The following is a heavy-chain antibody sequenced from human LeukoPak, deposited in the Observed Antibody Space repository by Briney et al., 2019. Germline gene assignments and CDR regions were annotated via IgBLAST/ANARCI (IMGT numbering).Heavy chain of an antibody. V-gene: IGHV4-34*01. CDR1: GGSFSGYY. CDR3: ARTSRLPRRQSFDY. J-gene: IGHJ4*02. D-gene: IGHD2-21*01. Sequence: SETLSLTCAVYGGSFSGYYWTWIRQPPPLGLEWIGEIDHSGSTNSNPSLKSRVTISVDTSKIQFSLKLTSVTAADTAVYYCARTSRLPRRQSFDYWGQGILVTVSS. CDR2: IDHSGST.